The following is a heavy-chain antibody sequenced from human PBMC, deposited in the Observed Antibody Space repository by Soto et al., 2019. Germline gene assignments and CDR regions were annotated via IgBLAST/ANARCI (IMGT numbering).Heavy chain of an antibody. CDR3: AREPLT. CDR2: ISYRGST. J-gene: IGHJ4*02. CDR1: GGSISSGGSS. Sequence: QVQLQESGPGLVKPSQTLSLTCTVSGGSISSGGSSWSWIRQHPGKGLEWIGYISYRGSTDYNPSLKSRVTTSVDTSKTQFSLKLSSVTATDTAVYYCAREPLTGGQGTLVTVSS. V-gene: IGHV4-31*03.